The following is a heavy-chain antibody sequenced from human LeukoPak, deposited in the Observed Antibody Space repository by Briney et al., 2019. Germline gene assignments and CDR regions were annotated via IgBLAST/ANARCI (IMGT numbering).Heavy chain of an antibody. D-gene: IGHD1-14*01. V-gene: IGHV1-69*05. CDR1: RGTFSSYA. J-gene: IGHJ4*02. CDR3: ASPVNNGYYFDY. Sequence: SVKVSCKASRGTFSSYAISWVRQAPGQGLEWMGGIIPIFGTANYEQKFQGRVTITTDESTSTAYMELSSLRSEDTAVYYCASPVNNGYYFDYWGQGTLVTGSS. CDR2: IIPIFGTA.